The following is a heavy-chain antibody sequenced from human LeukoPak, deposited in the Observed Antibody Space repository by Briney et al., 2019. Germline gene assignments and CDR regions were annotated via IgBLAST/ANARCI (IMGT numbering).Heavy chain of an antibody. CDR3: ARVGGHGDYVHNY. V-gene: IGHV1-24*01. Sequence: ASVKVSCKVSGYTLTELSMHWVRQAPGKGLEWMGGFDPEDGETIYAQKFQGRVTMTEDTSTDTAYMELRSLRSDDTAVYYCARVGGHGDYVHNYWGQGTLVTVSS. J-gene: IGHJ4*02. CDR2: FDPEDGET. D-gene: IGHD4-17*01. CDR1: GYTLTELS.